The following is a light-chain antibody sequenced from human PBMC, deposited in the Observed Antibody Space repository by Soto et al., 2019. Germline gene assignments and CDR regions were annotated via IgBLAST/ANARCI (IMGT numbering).Light chain of an antibody. V-gene: IGKV1-39*01. Sequence: DIQMTQSPYSLSASVGDRVTITCRASQSISDFLNWYQQKPGKAPKLLIYAASTLQSGVPSRFSGSGSGTDFTLTISTREPEDFATDQRQRTYSTPRTLGQGSK. CDR3: QRTYSTPRT. J-gene: IGKJ1*01. CDR1: QSISDF. CDR2: AAS.